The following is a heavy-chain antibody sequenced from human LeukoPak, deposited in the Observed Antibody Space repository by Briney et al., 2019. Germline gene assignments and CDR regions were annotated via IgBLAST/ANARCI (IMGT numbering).Heavy chain of an antibody. D-gene: IGHD3-22*01. Sequence: GGSLRLSCAASGFTFSSYSMNWVRQAPGKGLEWVSSISSSSSYIYYADSVKGRFTISRDNAKNSLYLQMNSLRAEDTAVYYCARARYYCDSSGYFDYWGQGTLVTVSS. V-gene: IGHV3-21*01. CDR1: GFTFSSYS. J-gene: IGHJ4*02. CDR2: ISSSSSYI. CDR3: ARARYYCDSSGYFDY.